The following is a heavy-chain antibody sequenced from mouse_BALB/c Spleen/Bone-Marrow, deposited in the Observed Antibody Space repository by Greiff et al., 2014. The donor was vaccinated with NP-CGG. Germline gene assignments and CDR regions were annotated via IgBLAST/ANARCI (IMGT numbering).Heavy chain of an antibody. Sequence: QVQLKESGAELAKPGASVKMSCKASGYTLSTYWMHWVKQRPGQGLEWIGYINPRTGFTEYSPKFRDKATFTVDNSSSTAYMRLSSLTSEDSAVYYCARLAYYGYYPAWFAYWGQGTLVTVSA. CDR2: INPRTGFT. J-gene: IGHJ3*01. D-gene: IGHD2-10*01. V-gene: IGHV1-7*01. CDR3: ARLAYYGYYPAWFAY. CDR1: GYTLSTYW.